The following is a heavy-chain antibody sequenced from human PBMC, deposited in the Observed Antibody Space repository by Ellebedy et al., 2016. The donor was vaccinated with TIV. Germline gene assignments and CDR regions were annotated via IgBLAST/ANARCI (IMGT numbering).Heavy chain of an antibody. CDR3: ATVGRIQLWLRGGAFDI. CDR2: FDPEDGET. D-gene: IGHD5-18*01. J-gene: IGHJ3*02. Sequence: AASMKVSCKVSGYTLTELSMHWARQAPGKGLEWMGGFDPEDGETIYAQKFQGRVTMTEDTSTDTAYMELSSLRSEDTAVYYCATVGRIQLWLRGGAFDIWGQGTMVTVSS. CDR1: GYTLTELS. V-gene: IGHV1-24*01.